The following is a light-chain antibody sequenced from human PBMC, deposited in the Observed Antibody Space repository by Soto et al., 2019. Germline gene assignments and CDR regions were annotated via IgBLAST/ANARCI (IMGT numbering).Light chain of an antibody. CDR3: TSYAGSNIPVV. CDR1: SSDVGGYNF. Sequence: QSALTQPPSASGSPGQSVTISCTGTSSDVGGYNFVSWYQQHPGKAPKLMIYEVTKRPSGVPDRFSGSKSGNTASLTVSGLQAEDEADYYCTSYAGSNIPVVFGGGTQLTV. CDR2: EVT. J-gene: IGLJ2*01. V-gene: IGLV2-8*01.